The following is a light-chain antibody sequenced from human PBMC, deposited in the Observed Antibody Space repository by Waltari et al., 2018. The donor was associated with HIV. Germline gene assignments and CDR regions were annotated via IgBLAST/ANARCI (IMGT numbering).Light chain of an antibody. V-gene: IGKV1-39*01. CDR2: LAS. Sequence: DLQLTQSPSSLYASVGDRVTITCRASQSISSHLNWFQQKPGKPPKLLIYLASRLQSGVPSRFSGGGSGTDFTLTISSLQPEDFATYFCQQSSSTPRYTFGQGTKLEIK. CDR3: QQSSSTPRYT. J-gene: IGKJ2*01. CDR1: QSISSH.